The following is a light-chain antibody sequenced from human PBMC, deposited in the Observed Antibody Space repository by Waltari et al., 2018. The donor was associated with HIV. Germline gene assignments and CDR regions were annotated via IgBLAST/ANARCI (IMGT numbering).Light chain of an antibody. CDR3: QTWDTSDVV. V-gene: IGLV3-1*01. J-gene: IGLJ2*01. Sequence: SFELAQPPSVSVSPGQTAIIPTSGGTVQRTYINWYYQQSGQAPVLVIYQNDKRPSGIAERISGSKSGNTATLTISGSLPTDEADYYCQTWDTSDVVFGGGTKLTVL. CDR2: QND. CDR1: TVQRTY.